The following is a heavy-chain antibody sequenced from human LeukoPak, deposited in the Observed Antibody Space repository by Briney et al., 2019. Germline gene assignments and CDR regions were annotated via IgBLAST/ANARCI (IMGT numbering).Heavy chain of an antibody. V-gene: IGHV3-7*01. J-gene: IGHJ4*02. D-gene: IGHD4-17*01. CDR2: IKEDGTEK. Sequence: GGSLRLSCAASGFTFSSYWMSWIRQAPGKGLEWVANIKEDGTEKYYVDSVKGRFTISRDNAKISLYLQMNSLRAKDTAVYYCAKGFFDYGDYGYYFDYWGQGTLVTVSS. CDR1: GFTFSSYW. CDR3: AKGFFDYGDYGYYFDY.